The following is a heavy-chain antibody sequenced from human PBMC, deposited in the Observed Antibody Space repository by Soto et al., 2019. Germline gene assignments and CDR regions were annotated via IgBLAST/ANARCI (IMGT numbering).Heavy chain of an antibody. CDR2: IYYSGGT. V-gene: IGHV4-30-4*01. D-gene: IGHD3-3*01. CDR1: GGSISSGDYH. J-gene: IGHJ4*02. Sequence: PSETLSLTCTVSGGSISSGDYHWSWIRQTPGKGLEWIAYIYYSGGTYYNPSLESRVTISLDTSKSQLSLKLSSVTAADTAVYYCARGTWRGYKRYYFDFWGQGALVTVSS. CDR3: ARGTWRGYKRYYFDF.